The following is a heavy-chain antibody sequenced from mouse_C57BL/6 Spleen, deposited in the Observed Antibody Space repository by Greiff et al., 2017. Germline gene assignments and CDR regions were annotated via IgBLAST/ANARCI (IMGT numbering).Heavy chain of an antibody. CDR3: ARSVGYDDYYAMDY. V-gene: IGHV1-54*01. CDR1: GYAFTNYL. D-gene: IGHD2-2*01. J-gene: IGHJ4*01. CDR2: INPGSGGT. Sequence: QVQLQQSGAELVRPGTSVKVSCKASGYAFTNYLIEWVKQRPGQGLEWIGVINPGSGGTNYNEKFKGKATLTADKSSSTAYMQLSSLTAEDSAVYFCARSVGYDDYYAMDYWGLGTSVTVSS.